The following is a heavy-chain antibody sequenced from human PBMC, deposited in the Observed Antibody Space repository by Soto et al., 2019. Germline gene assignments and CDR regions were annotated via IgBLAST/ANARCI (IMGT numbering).Heavy chain of an antibody. CDR2: INPNGGST. J-gene: IGHJ5*02. CDR3: ARSSGGVFGLIIERANWLAP. D-gene: IGHD3-16*02. CDR1: ADTFTSYY. Sequence: RASVKVSCKAPADTFTSYYIHWVRQAHAHGLEWMGIINPNGGSTRFVQTFQGRITMTTDTSTITVYMELRGLRYEDTAVYYSARSSGGVFGLIIERANWLAPWGQGSLVTASS. V-gene: IGHV1-46*01.